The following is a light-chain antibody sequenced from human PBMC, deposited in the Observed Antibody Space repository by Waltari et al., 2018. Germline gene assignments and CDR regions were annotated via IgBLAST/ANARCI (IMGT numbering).Light chain of an antibody. CDR2: AGL. Sequence: DIQMTQSPSSLSASVGDTVTITCRTSQSVSSYLNWYQHKAGRSPKLLIYAGLSLESGVPSRFRGDGSGTNYTLTITSLQPEDFATYYCQQTYSTLFTFGSGTRVDVK. J-gene: IGKJ3*01. CDR1: QSVSSY. CDR3: QQTYSTLFT. V-gene: IGKV1-39*01.